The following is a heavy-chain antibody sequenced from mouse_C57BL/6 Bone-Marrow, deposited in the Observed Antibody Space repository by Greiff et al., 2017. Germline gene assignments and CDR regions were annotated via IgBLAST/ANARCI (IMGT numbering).Heavy chain of an antibody. V-gene: IGHV5-4*03. CDR2: ISDGGSYT. Sequence: EVKLMESGGGLVKPGGSLKLSCAASGFTFSSYAMSWVRQTPEKRLEWVATISDGGSYTSYPDKIKGRFTISRDNAKNNLYLQMSHLKSEDTAMYYCARSTTVGYAMDYWGQGTSVTVSS. CDR1: GFTFSSYA. CDR3: ARSTTVGYAMDY. J-gene: IGHJ4*01. D-gene: IGHD1-1*01.